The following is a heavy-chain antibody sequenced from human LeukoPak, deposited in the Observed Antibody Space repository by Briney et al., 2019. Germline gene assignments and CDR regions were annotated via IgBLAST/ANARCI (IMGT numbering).Heavy chain of an antibody. CDR2: IIPIFGTA. CDR1: GGTFSSYA. D-gene: IGHD1-7*01. J-gene: IGHJ5*02. V-gene: IGHV1-69*05. CDR3: ARDNYAGANWFDP. Sequence: ASVTVSCKASGGTFSSYAISWARQAPGQGLEWMGGIIPIFGTANYAQKFQGRVTITTDESTSTAYMELSSLRSEDTAVYYCARDNYAGANWFDPWGQGTLVTVSS.